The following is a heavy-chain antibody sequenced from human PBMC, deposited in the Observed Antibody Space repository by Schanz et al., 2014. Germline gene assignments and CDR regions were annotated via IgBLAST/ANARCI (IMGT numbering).Heavy chain of an antibody. J-gene: IGHJ6*02. Sequence: QVQLVESGGGVVQPGRSLKLSCAASGFLFSSHGMHWVRQAPAKGLEWVAVVGDTGTTKFYADSVKGRLTVSRDNSENTVYLEFHSLRSEDTALYYCARDRQQLVGRIGYYYGMDVWGQGTTVTVSS. CDR2: VGDTGTTK. CDR3: ARDRQQLVGRIGYYYGMDV. V-gene: IGHV3-30*03. CDR1: GFLFSSHG. D-gene: IGHD6-13*01.